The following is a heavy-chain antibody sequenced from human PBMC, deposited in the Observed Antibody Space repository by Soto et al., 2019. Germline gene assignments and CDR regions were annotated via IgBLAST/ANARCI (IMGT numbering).Heavy chain of an antibody. D-gene: IGHD3-10*01. CDR2: ISDSGGST. J-gene: IGHJ4*02. CDR1: GFTFSSYA. CDR3: AKGTDYYGSDPYYFDY. Sequence: VVSLGLSCAASGFTFSSYAMSWVRQAPGKGLEWVSGISDSGGSTYYADSVKGRFTISRDNSKNTLYLQMNSLRAEDTAVYYCAKGTDYYGSDPYYFDYWGQGTLVTVAS. V-gene: IGHV3-23*01.